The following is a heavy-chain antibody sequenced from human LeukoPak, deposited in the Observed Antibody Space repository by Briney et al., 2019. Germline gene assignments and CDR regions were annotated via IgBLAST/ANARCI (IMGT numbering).Heavy chain of an antibody. Sequence: SETLSLICTVSGYFINSTYYWGWIRQPPGKGLEWIGSIYHSGNTYYNPSLKSRVTISVDTSKNQFFLMLTSVTAADTAVYYCARDLPYGYYAFYFDYWGQGALLTVSS. D-gene: IGHD4-17*01. V-gene: IGHV4-38-2*02. CDR1: GYFINSTYY. J-gene: IGHJ4*02. CDR3: ARDLPYGYYAFYFDY. CDR2: IYHSGNT.